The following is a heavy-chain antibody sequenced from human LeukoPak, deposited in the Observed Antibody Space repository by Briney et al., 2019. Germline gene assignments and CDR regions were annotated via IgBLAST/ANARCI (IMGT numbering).Heavy chain of an antibody. J-gene: IGHJ5*02. CDR3: ARSGYYYVKKGFDP. CDR2: INHSGST. CDR1: GGSFSGYY. Sequence: PSETLSLTCAVYGGSFSGYYWSWIRQPPGEGLEWIGEINHSGSTNYNPPLKSRVTISVDTSKNQFSLKLSSVTAADTAVYYCARSGYYYVKKGFDPWGQGTLVTVSS. V-gene: IGHV4-34*01. D-gene: IGHD3-22*01.